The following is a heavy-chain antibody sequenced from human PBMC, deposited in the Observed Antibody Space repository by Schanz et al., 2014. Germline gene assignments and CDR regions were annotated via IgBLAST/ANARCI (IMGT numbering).Heavy chain of an antibody. CDR1: GYTFTSYY. J-gene: IGHJ3*02. CDR2: INPSVGNT. V-gene: IGHV1-46*03. CDR3: ARGPSTGAFDI. Sequence: QVQLVQSGAEAKKPGASVKVSCEASGYTFTSYYIHWFRQAPGQGLEWMGLINPSVGNTNYAQKFRGGDTMTRHTSTSTVYMELSSLRSEDTAVYFCARGPSTGAFDIWGQGTMVTVSS.